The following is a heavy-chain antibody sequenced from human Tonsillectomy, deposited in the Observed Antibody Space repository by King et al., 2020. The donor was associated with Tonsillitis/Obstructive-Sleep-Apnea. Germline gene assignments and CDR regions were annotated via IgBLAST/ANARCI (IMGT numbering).Heavy chain of an antibody. CDR3: ARDWDGDYAYWYFDL. CDR2: IKQDGSEK. Sequence: VQLVESGGGLVQPGGSLRLSCAAPGFTFSSYWMTWVRQAPGKGLEWVANIKQDGSEKYYVDSVKGRFTISRDNAKNSLSLQMNTLRGEDTAVYYCARDWDGDYAYWYFDLWGRGTLVTVSS. V-gene: IGHV3-7*04. D-gene: IGHD4-17*01. J-gene: IGHJ2*01. CDR1: GFTFSSYW.